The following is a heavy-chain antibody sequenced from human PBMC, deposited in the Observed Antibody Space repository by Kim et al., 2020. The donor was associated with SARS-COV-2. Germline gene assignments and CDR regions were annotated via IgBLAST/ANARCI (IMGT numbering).Heavy chain of an antibody. Sequence: GRFTISRDNSKNTLYLQMNSLRAEDTAVYYCARAPGRSSSWYIPTVGMDVWGQGTTVTVSS. D-gene: IGHD6-13*01. CDR3: ARAPGRSSSWYIPTVGMDV. V-gene: IGHV3-30*07. J-gene: IGHJ6*02.